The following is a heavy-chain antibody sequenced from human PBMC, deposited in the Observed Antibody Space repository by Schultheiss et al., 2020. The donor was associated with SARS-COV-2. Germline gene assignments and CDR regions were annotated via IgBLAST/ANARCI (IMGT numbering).Heavy chain of an antibody. CDR3: ARDQSTTVTINYYYYGMDV. CDR1: GYTFTSYG. CDR2: ISSYNGNT. J-gene: IGHJ6*02. V-gene: IGHV1-18*01. D-gene: IGHD4-17*01. Sequence: ASVKVSCKASGYTFTSYGISWVRQAPGQGLEWMGWISSYNGNTNYVQELQGRVTLTTDTSTNTAYMELRSLRSDDTAVYYCARDQSTTVTINYYYYGMDVWGQGTTVTVSS.